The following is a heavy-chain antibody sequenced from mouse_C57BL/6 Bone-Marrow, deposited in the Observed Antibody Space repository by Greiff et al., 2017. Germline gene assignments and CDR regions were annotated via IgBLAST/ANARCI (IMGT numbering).Heavy chain of an antibody. CDR2: IAPNSGGT. V-gene: IGHV1-72*01. D-gene: IGHD2-1*01. J-gene: IGHJ1*03. CDR1: GYTFTSYW. CDR3: AHGNYFYWYCAV. Sequence: QVQLQQPGAELVKPGASVKLSCKASGYTFTSYWMHWVKQRPGRGLEWIGRIAPNSGGTKYNEKFKIKATLPVDKPSSTAYMQLSSLTSGDSAVYYCAHGNYFYWYCAVWGTGTTVTVSS.